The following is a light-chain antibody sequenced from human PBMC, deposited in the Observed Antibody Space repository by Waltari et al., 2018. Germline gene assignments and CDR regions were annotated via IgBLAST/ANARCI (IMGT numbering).Light chain of an antibody. CDR1: TSNIGVNF. CDR3: AAWDDSLSGPV. CDR2: RNS. V-gene: IGLV1-47*01. J-gene: IGLJ3*02. Sequence: QSVLTQPPSASGTPGQSVTISCSGSTSNIGVNFVYWYQQFPGTAPKRLTYRNSQRPSGVPDRFSGSKSGTSASLSISGLRSEDEANYYCAAWDDSLSGPVFGGGTELTVL.